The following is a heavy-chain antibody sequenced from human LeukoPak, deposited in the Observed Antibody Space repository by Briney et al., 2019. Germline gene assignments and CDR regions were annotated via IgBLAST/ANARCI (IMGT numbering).Heavy chain of an antibody. D-gene: IGHD2-15*01. CDR2: IYYSGST. CDR3: AREVRGIVVVVAATKAFDI. J-gene: IGHJ3*02. V-gene: IGHV4-39*07. Sequence: PSETLSLTCTVSGGSISSSSYYWGWIRQPPGKGLEWIGSIYYSGSTYYNPSLKSRVTISVDTSKNQFSLKLSSVTAADTAVYYCAREVRGIVVVVAATKAFDIWGQGTMVTVSS. CDR1: GGSISSSSYY.